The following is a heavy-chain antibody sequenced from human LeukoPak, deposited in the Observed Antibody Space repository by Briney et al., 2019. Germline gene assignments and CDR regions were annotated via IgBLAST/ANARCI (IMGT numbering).Heavy chain of an antibody. CDR3: ARDLRGSPMDV. V-gene: IGHV4-31*03. J-gene: IGHJ6*03. CDR1: GDSINSGYH. Sequence: SETLSLTCTVFGDSINSGYHWSWIRQQPGKGLEWIGNIYYNGRTYYKTSLKSRIIISVDMSKNQISLLLSSVTAADTAVYYCARDLRGSPMDVWGKGTPVAVSS. CDR2: IYYNGRT. D-gene: IGHD1-26*01.